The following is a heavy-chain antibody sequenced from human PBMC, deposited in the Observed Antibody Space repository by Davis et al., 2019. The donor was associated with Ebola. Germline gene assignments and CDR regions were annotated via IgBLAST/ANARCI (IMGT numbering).Heavy chain of an antibody. Sequence: GESLKISCAASGFTFSSYAMHWVRQPPGKGLEWVSTISGSGGSTYYADSVQGRFSISRDNSNKTLYLQMNSLRAEDTAVYYCAKDCRGAVADYFDYWGQGTLVTASS. J-gene: IGHJ4*02. V-gene: IGHV3-23*01. CDR1: GFTFSSYA. CDR2: ISGSGGST. D-gene: IGHD6-19*01. CDR3: AKDCRGAVADYFDY.